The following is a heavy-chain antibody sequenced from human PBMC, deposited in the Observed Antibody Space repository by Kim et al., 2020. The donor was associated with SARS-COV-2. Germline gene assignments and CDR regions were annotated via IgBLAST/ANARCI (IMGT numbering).Heavy chain of an antibody. CDR3: ARGGSLDWFDP. Sequence: TNQHPALRRRVTISVDTSKNQFSLKLSSVTAADTAVYYCARGGSLDWFDPWGQGTLVTVSS. V-gene: IGHV4-59*09. J-gene: IGHJ5*02. CDR2: T.